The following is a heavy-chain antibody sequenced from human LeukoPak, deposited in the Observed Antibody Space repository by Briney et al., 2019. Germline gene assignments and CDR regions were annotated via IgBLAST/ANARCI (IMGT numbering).Heavy chain of an antibody. J-gene: IGHJ4*02. V-gene: IGHV3-9*01. CDR3: AKDTVVRGVIISYFDY. CDR1: GFTFDDYA. D-gene: IGHD3-10*01. Sequence: GGSLRLSCAASGFTFDDYAMHWVRQAPGKGLEWVSGISWNSGSIGYADSVKGRFTISRDNAKNSLYLQMNSLRAEDTALYYCAKDTVVRGVIISYFDYWGQGTLVTVPS. CDR2: ISWNSGSI.